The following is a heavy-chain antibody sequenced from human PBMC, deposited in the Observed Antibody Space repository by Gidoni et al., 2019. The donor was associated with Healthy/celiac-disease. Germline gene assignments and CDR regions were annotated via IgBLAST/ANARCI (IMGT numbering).Heavy chain of an antibody. Sequence: QVQLVQSGAEVTKPGASVKVSCKASGYTFTHSYMPWLRQAPGQGLEWMGIINPSGGSTSYAQKFQGRVTMTRDTSTSTVYMELSSLRSEDTAVYYCARDQLRITMVRGVIPNDAFDIWGQGTMVTVSS. CDR3: ARDQLRITMVRGVIPNDAFDI. CDR1: GYTFTHSY. J-gene: IGHJ3*02. D-gene: IGHD3-10*01. CDR2: INPSGGST. V-gene: IGHV1-46*01.